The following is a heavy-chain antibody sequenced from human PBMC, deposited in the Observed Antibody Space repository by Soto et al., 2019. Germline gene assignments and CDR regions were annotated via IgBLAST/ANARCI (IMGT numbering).Heavy chain of an antibody. CDR1: GFTFSDYY. V-gene: IGHV3-11*01. CDR2: ISSRSSTI. J-gene: IGHJ4*02. Sequence: QVQLVESGGGLVKPGGSLSLSCAASGFTFSDYYMSCLRQAPGKGLEWVSYISSRSSTIFYADSVKGRFTISRDNVKNSLYLQMNSLRAEDTAVYYCASGTNGAFFVYWGQGILVTVSS. D-gene: IGHD2-8*01. CDR3: ASGTNGAFFVY.